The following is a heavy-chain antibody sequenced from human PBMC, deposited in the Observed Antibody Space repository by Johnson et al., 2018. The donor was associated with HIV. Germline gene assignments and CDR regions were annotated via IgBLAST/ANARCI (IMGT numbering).Heavy chain of an antibody. V-gene: IGHV3-66*01. D-gene: IGHD3-10*01. CDR3: AIVQLLADDVFNI. J-gene: IGHJ3*02. Sequence: MQLVESGGGVVQPGRSLRLSCAASGFTISGLYMSWVREAPGKVPDWLSVVSSGGTSYYADSVRGRFTISRDNAKNTLYLQMDSLGAEDTAVYYCAIVQLLADDVFNIWGQGTMVTVSS. CDR1: GFTISGLY. CDR2: VSSGGTS.